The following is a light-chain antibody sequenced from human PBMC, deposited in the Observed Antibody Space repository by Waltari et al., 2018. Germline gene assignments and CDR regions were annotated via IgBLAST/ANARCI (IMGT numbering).Light chain of an antibody. CDR3: QHYVRLPVT. CDR1: QSVGTS. Sequence: EIVLTQSPGTLSLSPGERATLSCRASQSVGTSLAWYRQQKRGQAPRLLIYGVSSRATGISDRFSGSGFGTDFSLTISGLEPEDFAVYYFQHYVRLPVTFGQGTTVEIK. V-gene: IGKV3-20*01. J-gene: IGKJ1*01. CDR2: GVS.